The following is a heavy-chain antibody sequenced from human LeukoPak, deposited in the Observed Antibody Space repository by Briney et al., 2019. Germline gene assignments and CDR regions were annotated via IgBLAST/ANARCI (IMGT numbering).Heavy chain of an antibody. V-gene: IGHV1-2*02. J-gene: IGHJ4*02. D-gene: IGHD5-24*01. CDR3: ASLEMATIYTYYFDC. CDR1: GYTFTSYY. Sequence: GASVKVSCKASGYTFTSYYMHWVRQAPGQGLEWMGWINPNSGGTNYAQKFQGRVTMTRDTSISTAYMELSRLRSDDTAVYYCASLEMATIYTYYFDCWGQGTLVTVSS. CDR2: INPNSGGT.